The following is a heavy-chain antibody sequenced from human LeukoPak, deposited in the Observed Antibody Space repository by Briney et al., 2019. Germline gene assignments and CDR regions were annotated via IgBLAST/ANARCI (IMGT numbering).Heavy chain of an antibody. Sequence: ASVKVSCKASGYTFTSYGISWVRQAPGQGLEWMGWISAYNGNTNYAQKLQGRVTMTTDTSTSTAYMELRSLGSDDTAVYHCARESRYYGSGSFDYWGQGTLVTVSS. V-gene: IGHV1-18*04. CDR2: ISAYNGNT. CDR3: ARESRYYGSGSFDY. D-gene: IGHD3-10*01. CDR1: GYTFTSYG. J-gene: IGHJ4*02.